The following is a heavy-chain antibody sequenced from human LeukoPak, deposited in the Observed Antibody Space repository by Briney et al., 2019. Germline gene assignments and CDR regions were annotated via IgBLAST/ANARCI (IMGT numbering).Heavy chain of an antibody. J-gene: IGHJ6*03. CDR1: GGSINTNTFF. Sequence: PSETLSLTCGVSGGSINTNTFFWGWIRQPPGKGLEWIGNVFYSGNTLYNPSLKSRVTMSIDTSKSQFSLSLSSVTAADTAMYWCVRQSRIFGVTRPGYMDVWGKGIMASVSS. CDR2: VFYSGNT. V-gene: IGHV4-39*01. CDR3: VRQSRIFGVTRPGYMDV. D-gene: IGHD3-3*01.